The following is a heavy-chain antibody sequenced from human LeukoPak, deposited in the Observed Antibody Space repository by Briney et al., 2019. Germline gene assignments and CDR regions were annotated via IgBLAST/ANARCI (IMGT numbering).Heavy chain of an antibody. J-gene: IGHJ4*02. CDR1: GYSISSGYH. CDR3: ARVNWILDY. CDR2: IYRSGST. Sequence: SVTLSLTCTVSGYSISSGYHWGWIRQPPGKGLEWIGSIYRSGSTYYNPSLKSRVTISVDTSKNQFSLKLNSVTAADTAVYYCARVNWILDYWGQGTLVTVSS. D-gene: IGHD1-1*01. V-gene: IGHV4-38-2*02.